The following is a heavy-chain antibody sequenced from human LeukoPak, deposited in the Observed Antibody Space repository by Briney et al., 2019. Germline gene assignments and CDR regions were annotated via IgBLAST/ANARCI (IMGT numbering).Heavy chain of an antibody. D-gene: IGHD1-26*01. V-gene: IGHV5-51*01. Sequence: GESLKISCKGSGCSFTTNWIGWVRQMPGKGLEWMGIIYPGDSDTRYSPSFQGQVTISADKSITTAYLQWSSLKASDTAMYYCVNSGTYTDAFDIWGPGTMVTVSS. CDR3: VNSGTYTDAFDI. CDR1: GCSFTTNW. J-gene: IGHJ3*02. CDR2: IYPGDSDT.